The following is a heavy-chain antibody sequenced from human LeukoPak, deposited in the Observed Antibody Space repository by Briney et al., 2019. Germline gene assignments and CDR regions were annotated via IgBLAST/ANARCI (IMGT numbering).Heavy chain of an antibody. CDR1: GFTFSSYA. V-gene: IGHV3-23*01. CDR3: TKSAYDSSGYYFLADAFDI. CDR2: ISGSGGST. D-gene: IGHD3-22*01. Sequence: GGSLRLSCAASGFTFSSYAMSWVRQAPGKGLEWVSAISGSGGSTYYADSVKGRFTISRDNSKNTLYLQMDSLRAEDTAVYYCTKSAYDSSGYYFLADAFDIWGQGTMVTVSS. J-gene: IGHJ3*02.